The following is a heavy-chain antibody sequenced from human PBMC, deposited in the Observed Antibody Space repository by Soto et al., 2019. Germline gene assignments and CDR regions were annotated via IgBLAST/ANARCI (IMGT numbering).Heavy chain of an antibody. D-gene: IGHD3-22*01. V-gene: IGHV1-69*13. J-gene: IGHJ3*02. Sequence: SVKVSCKASGGTFSSYAISWERQAPGQGLEWMGGIIPIFGTANYAQKFQGRVTITADESTSTAYMELSSLRSEDTAVYYCAREDRSYYDSEPSVAFDIWGQGTMVTVSS. CDR3: AREDRSYYDSEPSVAFDI. CDR1: GGTFSSYA. CDR2: IIPIFGTA.